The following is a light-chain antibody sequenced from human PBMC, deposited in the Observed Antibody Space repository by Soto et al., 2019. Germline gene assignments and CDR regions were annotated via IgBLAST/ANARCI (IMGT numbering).Light chain of an antibody. CDR1: QSVSSY. Sequence: EIVLTQSPATLSLSPGERATLSCRASQSVSSYLAWYQQKPGQAPRLLIYDASNRATGIPVRFSGSGSGTDFTLTISSLEPEDFAVYHCQQRSNWPPTFGQGTKVEIK. CDR2: DAS. V-gene: IGKV3-11*01. J-gene: IGKJ1*01. CDR3: QQRSNWPPT.